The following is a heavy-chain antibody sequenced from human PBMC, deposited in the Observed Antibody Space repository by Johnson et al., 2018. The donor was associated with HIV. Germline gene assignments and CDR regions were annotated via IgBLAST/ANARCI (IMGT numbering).Heavy chain of an antibody. Sequence: VQLVESGGGVVQPGRSLRLSCAASGFTFSSYGMHWVRQAPGKGLEWVSVISEGGNSAYYTDSVEGRFTISSDNSKNTLYLQMKSLRADDTAVYYCVRDDYAFHIWGQGTMVTVSS. CDR1: GFTFSSYG. CDR3: VRDDYAFHI. D-gene: IGHD2-21*02. J-gene: IGHJ3*02. CDR2: ISEGGNSA. V-gene: IGHV3-NL1*01.